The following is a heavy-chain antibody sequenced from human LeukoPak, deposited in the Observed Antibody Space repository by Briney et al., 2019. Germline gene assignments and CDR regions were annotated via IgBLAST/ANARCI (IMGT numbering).Heavy chain of an antibody. Sequence: SETLSLTCTVSVGSISSRSYYWRGIRPPPGKGLEGVGSIYYSGSTYYNPSLKSRVIISVATSKHQFSLKLSSMTAADTAVYYCASLYSSGWYAFDYWGQGTLVTVSS. V-gene: IGHV4-39*01. CDR1: VGSISSRSYY. CDR3: ASLYSSGWYAFDY. J-gene: IGHJ4*02. D-gene: IGHD6-19*01. CDR2: IYYSGST.